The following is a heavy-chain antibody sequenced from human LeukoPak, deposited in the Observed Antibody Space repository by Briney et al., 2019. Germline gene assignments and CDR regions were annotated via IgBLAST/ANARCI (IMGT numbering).Heavy chain of an antibody. Sequence: GGSLRLSCAASGFTFSSYGMHWVRQAPGKGLEWVGRIKSKTDGGTTDYAAPVKGRFTISRDDSKNTLYLQMNSLKTEDTAVYYCTTEEGECSSSWLDYWGQGTLVTVSS. V-gene: IGHV3-15*01. J-gene: IGHJ4*02. D-gene: IGHD6-13*01. CDR3: TTEEGECSSSWLDY. CDR2: IKSKTDGGTT. CDR1: GFTFSSYG.